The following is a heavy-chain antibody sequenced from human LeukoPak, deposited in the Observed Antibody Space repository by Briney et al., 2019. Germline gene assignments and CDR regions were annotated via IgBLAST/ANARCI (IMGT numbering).Heavy chain of an antibody. J-gene: IGHJ4*02. D-gene: IGHD3-22*01. CDR1: GFSFSTYA. Sequence: GGSLRLSCAASGFSFSTYAMTWVRRAPGKGLEWVSGISGSGGSPYCADSVKGRFTISRDTSRNTLYLQMNSLRAEDTAVYFCAKRGVVIRVILVGFHKEAYYFDSWGQGALVTVSS. V-gene: IGHV3-23*01. CDR2: ISGSGGSP. CDR3: AKRGVVIRVILVGFHKEAYYFDS.